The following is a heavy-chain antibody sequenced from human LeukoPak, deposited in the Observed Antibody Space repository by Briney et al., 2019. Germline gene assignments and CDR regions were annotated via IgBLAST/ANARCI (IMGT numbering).Heavy chain of an antibody. CDR3: ARHGGYYYYGMDV. J-gene: IGHJ6*02. Sequence: GESLKISCKGSGYSFTNCWIGWVRQMPGKGLEWMGIIYPGDSDTRYSPSFQGQVTISADKSISTAYLQWSSLKASDTAMYYCARHGGYYYYGMDVWGQGTTVTVSS. V-gene: IGHV5-51*01. CDR1: GYSFTNCW. CDR2: IYPGDSDT.